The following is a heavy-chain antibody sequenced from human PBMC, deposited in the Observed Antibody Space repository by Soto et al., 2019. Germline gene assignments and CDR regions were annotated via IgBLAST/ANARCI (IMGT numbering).Heavy chain of an antibody. D-gene: IGHD3-10*01. CDR3: ARDRRYYGSGSYYNNYYYYYGMDV. Sequence: QVQLVESGGGVVQPGRSLRLSCAASGFTFSSYGMHWVRQAPGKGLEWVAVIWYDGSNKYYADSVKGRFTISRDNSKNTLYLQMNSLRVEDTAVYYCARDRRYYGSGSYYNNYYYYYGMDVWGQGTTVTVSS. CDR1: GFTFSSYG. CDR2: IWYDGSNK. V-gene: IGHV3-33*01. J-gene: IGHJ6*02.